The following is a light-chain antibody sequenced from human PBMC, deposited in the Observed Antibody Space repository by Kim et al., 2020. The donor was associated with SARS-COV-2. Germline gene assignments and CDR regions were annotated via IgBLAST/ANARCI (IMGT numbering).Light chain of an antibody. J-gene: IGLJ2*01. Sequence: QSVLTQPPSASGTPGLRVTISCSGSSSNLGSNPINWYQQLPGTAPKLLIYSNNQRPSGVPDRFSGSKSGTSASLAISGLQSEDEADYYCSAWDDSLNGVIFGGGTQLTVL. CDR2: SNN. V-gene: IGLV1-44*01. CDR1: SSNLGSNP. CDR3: SAWDDSLNGVI.